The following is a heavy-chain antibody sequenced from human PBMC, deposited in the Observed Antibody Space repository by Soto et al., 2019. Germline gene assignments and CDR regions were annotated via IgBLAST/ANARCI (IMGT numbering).Heavy chain of an antibody. CDR1: GGSISSYY. Sequence: SETLSLTCTVSGGSISSYYWSWIRQPPGKGLEWIGYIYYSGSTNYNPSLKSRVTISVDTSKNQFSLKLSSVTAADTAVYYCARGVVAATVDYWGQGTLVTVSS. J-gene: IGHJ4*02. CDR2: IYYSGST. V-gene: IGHV4-59*08. CDR3: ARGVVAATVDY. D-gene: IGHD2-15*01.